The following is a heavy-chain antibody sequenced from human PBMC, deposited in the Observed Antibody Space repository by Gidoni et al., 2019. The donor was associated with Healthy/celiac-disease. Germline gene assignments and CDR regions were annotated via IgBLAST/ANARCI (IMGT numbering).Heavy chain of an antibody. CDR3: ARDGGGHCSSTSCYGHYYYYYGMDV. V-gene: IGHV4-38-2*02. J-gene: IGHJ6*02. CDR2: IYHSGST. D-gene: IGHD2-2*01. CDR1: TSGDY. Sequence: TSGDYWGWIRQPPGKGLEWIGSIYHSGSTYYNPSLKSRVTISVDTSKNQFSLKLSSVTAADTAVYYCARDGGGHCSSTSCYGHYYYYYGMDVWGQGTTVTVSS.